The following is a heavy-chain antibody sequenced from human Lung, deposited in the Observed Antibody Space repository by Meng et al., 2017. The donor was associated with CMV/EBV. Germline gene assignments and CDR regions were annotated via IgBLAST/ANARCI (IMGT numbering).Heavy chain of an antibody. V-gene: IGHV4-30-4*01. Sequence: VTRCGAHPVLVGPALALPLACLGLACARCRINYYGCGLNQAPQKSREWLGCIYCSGSTYDNPSLESRVTMSIDTSKNHFKLILSTKTAAVTAMDFCSKRPVNTATTFRSGFDPWGQGTLVTVSS. CDR1: ACARCRINYY. CDR3: SKRPVNTATTFRSGFDP. D-gene: IGHD2/OR15-2a*01. J-gene: IGHJ5*02. CDR2: IYCSGST.